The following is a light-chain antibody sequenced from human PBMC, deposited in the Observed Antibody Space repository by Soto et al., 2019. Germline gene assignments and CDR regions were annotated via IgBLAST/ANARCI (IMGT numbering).Light chain of an antibody. CDR1: QSLVFQNGYTY. V-gene: IGKV2-28*01. CDR2: MSS. J-gene: IGKJ4*01. Sequence: DIVMTQSPLSLTVTPGEPASISCRSSQSLVFQNGYTYLDWYLQKPGQSPRLLIYMSSRRPSRVPDRFSGSGSGTDFTLRISRVEADDVGVYYCMHALQTPLTFGGGTKVEIK. CDR3: MHALQTPLT.